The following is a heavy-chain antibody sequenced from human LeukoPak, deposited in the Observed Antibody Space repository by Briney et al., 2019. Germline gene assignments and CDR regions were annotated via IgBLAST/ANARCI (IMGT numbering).Heavy chain of an antibody. Sequence: GGSLRLSCSASGFTFSSFAMHWVRQAPGKGLEYVSAINSNGDITDYADSVKGRFTISRDNSKNTLFLQMSSLRAEDTAVYYCAREGGSVRSRRVDYWGQGTLVTVSS. CDR2: INSNGDIT. CDR3: AREGGSVRSRRVDY. CDR1: GFTFSSFA. D-gene: IGHD3-10*01. J-gene: IGHJ4*02. V-gene: IGHV3-64D*06.